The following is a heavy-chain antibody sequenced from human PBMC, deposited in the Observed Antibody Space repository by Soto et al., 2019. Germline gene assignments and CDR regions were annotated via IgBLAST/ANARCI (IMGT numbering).Heavy chain of an antibody. D-gene: IGHD6-13*01. CDR2: IDTSGNT. CDR1: VDSITTYY. V-gene: IGHV4-4*07. Sequence: SETLSLTCTVSVDSITTYYWSWIRQPAGKGLEWIGRIDTSGNTNYNPSLKSRVTMSVDTSKKQFSLKLTSVTAADTAVYYCARYSNNWFQTEGMDVWGQGTTVTVS. CDR3: ARYSNNWFQTEGMDV. J-gene: IGHJ6*02.